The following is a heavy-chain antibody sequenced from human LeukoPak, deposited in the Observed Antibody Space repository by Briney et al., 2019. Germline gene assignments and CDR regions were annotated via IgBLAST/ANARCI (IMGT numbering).Heavy chain of an antibody. Sequence: PGGSLRLSCAASGFTFINYWIVWVRQAPGKGLLWVSRINSDGSSTTYADSVKGRFTISRDNAKNTVYLQMNSLRAEDTAVYYCARVQGCSGGTCYFHYWGQGTLVTVSS. CDR2: INSDGSST. CDR3: ARVQGCSGGTCYFHY. CDR1: GFTFINYW. J-gene: IGHJ4*02. D-gene: IGHD2-15*01. V-gene: IGHV3-74*01.